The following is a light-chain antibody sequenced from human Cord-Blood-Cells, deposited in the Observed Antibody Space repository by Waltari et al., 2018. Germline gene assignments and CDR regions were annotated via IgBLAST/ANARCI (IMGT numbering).Light chain of an antibody. CDR2: YKSDLDK. CDR1: SGINVGTYR. CDR3: MIWHSSAWV. J-gene: IGLJ3*02. Sequence: QAVLTQPASLSASPGASASLTCTLRSGINVGTYRIYWYQQKPGSPPQYLLRYKSDLDKQQGSGVPSRFSGSKEASANAGILLISGLQSEDEADYYCMIWHSSAWVFGGGTKLTVL. V-gene: IGLV5-45*01.